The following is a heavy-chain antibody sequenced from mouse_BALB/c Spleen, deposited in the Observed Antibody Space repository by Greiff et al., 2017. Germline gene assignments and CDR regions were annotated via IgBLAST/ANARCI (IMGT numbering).Heavy chain of an antibody. J-gene: IGHJ4*01. Sequence: EVQLQQSGPELVKPGASVKISCKASGYSFTGYFMNWVMQSHGKSLEWIGRINPYNGDTFYNQKFKGKATLTVDKSSSTAHMELRSLASEDSAVYYCARLGAMDYWGQGTSVTVSS. CDR1: GYSFTGYF. V-gene: IGHV1-20*02. CDR2: INPYNGDT. CDR3: ARLGAMDY. D-gene: IGHD3-3*01.